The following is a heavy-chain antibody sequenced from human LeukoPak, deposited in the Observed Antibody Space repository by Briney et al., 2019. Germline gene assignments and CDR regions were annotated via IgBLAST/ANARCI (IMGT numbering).Heavy chain of an antibody. CDR3: AAFSA. V-gene: IGHV3-53*01. CDR2: IYSGGST. Sequence: GGALRLSFSAPGFPLPSNYMSWVRPAPGKGLEWVSVIYSGGSTYYADSVKGRFTISRDNSKNTLYLQMNSLRAEDTAVYYCAAFSAWGQGTLVTVSS. D-gene: IGHD2/OR15-2a*01. CDR1: GFPLPSNY. J-gene: IGHJ4*02.